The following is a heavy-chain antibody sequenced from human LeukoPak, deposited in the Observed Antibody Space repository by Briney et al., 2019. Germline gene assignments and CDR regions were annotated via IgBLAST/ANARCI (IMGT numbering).Heavy chain of an antibody. CDR1: GFTFSNYW. D-gene: IGHD1-14*01. Sequence: GGSLRLSCAASGFTFSNYWMTWVRQAPGKGLEWVANIKEDGSEKYYVDSVKGRFTISRDKAKNSLYLQMNTLRAEDTAVYYCARARIDYWGQGTLITVSS. CDR2: IKEDGSEK. CDR3: ARARIDY. J-gene: IGHJ4*02. V-gene: IGHV3-7*05.